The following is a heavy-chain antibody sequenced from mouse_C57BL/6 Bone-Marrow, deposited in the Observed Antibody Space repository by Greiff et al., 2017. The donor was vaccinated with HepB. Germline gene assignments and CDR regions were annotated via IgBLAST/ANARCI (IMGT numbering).Heavy chain of an antibody. J-gene: IGHJ1*03. V-gene: IGHV1-22*01. Sequence: VQLQQSGPELVKPGASVKMSCKASGYTFTDYNMHWVKQSHGKSLEWIGYINPNNGGTSYNQKFKGKATLTVNKSSSTAYMVLRSLTSEDSAVYCCASYGYDGYFDVWGTGTTVTVSS. D-gene: IGHD2-2*01. CDR1: GYTFTDYN. CDR3: ASYGYDGYFDV. CDR2: INPNNGGT.